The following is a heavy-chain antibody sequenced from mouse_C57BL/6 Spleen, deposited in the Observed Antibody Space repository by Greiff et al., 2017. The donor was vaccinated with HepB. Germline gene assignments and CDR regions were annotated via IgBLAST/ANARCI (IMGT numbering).Heavy chain of an antibody. Sequence: EVQLQQSGAELVKLGVSVKLSCTASGFNIKDYYMHWVKQRTDQGLEWIGRIDPEDGETKYAPQFQGKATITADTSSNTAYLQLSRLTSDDTAVDYWAKGGTYAWLANWSQGTLVTVSA. CDR2: IDPEDGET. CDR1: GFNIKDYY. CDR3: AKGGTYAWLAN. J-gene: IGHJ3*01. V-gene: IGHV14-2*01.